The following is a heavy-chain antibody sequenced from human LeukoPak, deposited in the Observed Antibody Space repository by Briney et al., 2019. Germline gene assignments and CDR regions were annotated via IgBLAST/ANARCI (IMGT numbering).Heavy chain of an antibody. Sequence: SETLSLTCSVSGDSVRNDFYYWGWIRQPPGKGLEWVACLSHAGNTWYNPSLESRLSIAVDTSKNQFSLKFSSVTAADTALYWCARHNAPRRVGFDFWGQGILVTVSS. J-gene: IGHJ4*02. CDR2: LSHAGNT. CDR1: GDSVRNDFYY. D-gene: IGHD2-2*01. CDR3: ARHNAPRRVGFDF. V-gene: IGHV4-39*01.